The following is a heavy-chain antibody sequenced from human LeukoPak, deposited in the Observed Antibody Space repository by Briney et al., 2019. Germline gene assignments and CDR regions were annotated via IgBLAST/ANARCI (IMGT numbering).Heavy chain of an antibody. CDR1: GGSVGSGTYY. CDR3: ASLGGIAAASDY. J-gene: IGHJ4*02. V-gene: IGHV4-39*07. Sequence: SETLSLTCTVSGGSVGSGTYYWSWIRQSPGKGLEWIGNVYYSGSTYYNPSLKSRVTISVDRSKNQFSLKLSSVTAADTAVYYCASLGGIAAASDYWGQGTLVTVSS. CDR2: VYYSGST. D-gene: IGHD6-13*01.